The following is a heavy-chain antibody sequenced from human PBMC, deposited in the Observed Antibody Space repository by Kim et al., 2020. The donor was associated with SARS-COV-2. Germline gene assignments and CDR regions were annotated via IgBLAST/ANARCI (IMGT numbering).Heavy chain of an antibody. CDR3: ARIELSTGWYDYYYYGMDV. J-gene: IGHJ6*02. V-gene: IGHV1-69*13. Sequence: SVKVCKSSGVTFRVYAISWVRQVPGQGLEWMGGIVPIIGTANYAQNFQGRLIITADESTNTAYMELSSLRSEDTAVYYCARIELSTGWYDYYYYGMDVWGQGTTVTVSS. D-gene: IGHD6-19*01. CDR2: IVPIIGTA. CDR1: GVTFRVYA.